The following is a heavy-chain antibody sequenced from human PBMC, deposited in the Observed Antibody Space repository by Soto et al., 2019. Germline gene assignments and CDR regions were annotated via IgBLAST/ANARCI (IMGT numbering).Heavy chain of an antibody. CDR3: ARGGGGYYDSSGYLLFDY. CDR1: GYTFTSYA. CDR2: INAGNGNT. Sequence: ASVKVSCKDSGYTFTSYAMHWVRQAPGQRLEWMGWINAGNGNTKYSQKFQGRVTITRDTSASTAYMELSSLRSEDTAVYYCARGGGGYYDSSGYLLFDYWGQGTLVTVSS. V-gene: IGHV1-3*01. D-gene: IGHD3-22*01. J-gene: IGHJ4*02.